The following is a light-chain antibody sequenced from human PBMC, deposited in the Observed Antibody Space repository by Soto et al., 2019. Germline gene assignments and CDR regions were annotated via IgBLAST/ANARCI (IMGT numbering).Light chain of an antibody. CDR3: QQRGNWPPT. V-gene: IGKV3-11*01. CDR2: DTS. Sequence: EIVLTQSPATLSLSPGETATLSCRASQSVASHLAWYQQKPGQAPRLLIYDTSNRATGIPARFSGSGSRTDFTLTISSLDPEDFAVYYCQQRGNWPPTFGPGTKVDIK. J-gene: IGKJ3*01. CDR1: QSVASH.